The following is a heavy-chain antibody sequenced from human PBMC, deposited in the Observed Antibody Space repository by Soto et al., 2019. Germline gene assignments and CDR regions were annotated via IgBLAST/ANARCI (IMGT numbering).Heavy chain of an antibody. CDR3: ARAPYSSTSFYFDY. D-gene: IGHD2-2*01. CDR2: INPSLGRA. J-gene: IGHJ4*02. CDR1: GYSLTTNH. V-gene: IGHV1-46*01. Sequence: QVQVEQSGTEVKKPGASVKLSCKASGYSLTTNHMHWVRQAPGQGLEWMGVINPSLGRANYAQRCQGRVAMTWDTSRSTFYMELGGLRSDDTAVYFCARAPYSSTSFYFDYWGQGTLVTVSS.